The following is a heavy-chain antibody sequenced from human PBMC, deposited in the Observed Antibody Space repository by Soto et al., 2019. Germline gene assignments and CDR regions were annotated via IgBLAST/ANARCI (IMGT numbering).Heavy chain of an antibody. Sequence: QVQLVQSGAEVKKSGASVKVSGKASGFTLNDFGVSWVRQAPGQGLEWMGWISGYDGNTNFAQKYEGRVTMTIDSSTSTAYMELRNLRSDDTSMYYCAREKWFEQTPFDSWGQGTLVTVSS. CDR1: GFTLNDFG. CDR3: AREKWFEQTPFDS. J-gene: IGHJ4*02. V-gene: IGHV1-18*01. D-gene: IGHD3-10*01. CDR2: ISGYDGNT.